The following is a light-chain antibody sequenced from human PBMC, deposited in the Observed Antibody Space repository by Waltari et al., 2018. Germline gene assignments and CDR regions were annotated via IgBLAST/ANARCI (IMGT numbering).Light chain of an antibody. CDR2: WAS. CDR1: QSLLYSSVNKNC. J-gene: IGKJ4*01. CDR3: QQYCSSPLT. V-gene: IGKV4-1*01. Sequence: DIVLTQSPDSLAVSLGERATINCKSSQSLLYSSVNKNCLAWYQQKAGQPPKVLIYWASTREPGVPDQFSGSGSGTDFTLTMSSLQAEDVAVYYCQQYCSSPLTFGGGTKVEIK.